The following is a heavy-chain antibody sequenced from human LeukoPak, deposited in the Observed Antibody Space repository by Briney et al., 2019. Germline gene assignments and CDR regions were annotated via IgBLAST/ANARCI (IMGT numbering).Heavy chain of an antibody. CDR2: ISYDGSKE. CDR3: AKEYHRVHDAFDT. Sequence: GRSLRLSCAASGFSFSSESMHWVRQAPGKGLEWVAVISYDGSKEYYADSVKGRFTISRDNSKSTVYLQMNSLTTEDTAVYHCAKEYHRVHDAFDTWGHGTMVTVSS. CDR1: GFSFSSES. D-gene: IGHD2-2*01. J-gene: IGHJ3*02. V-gene: IGHV3-30*18.